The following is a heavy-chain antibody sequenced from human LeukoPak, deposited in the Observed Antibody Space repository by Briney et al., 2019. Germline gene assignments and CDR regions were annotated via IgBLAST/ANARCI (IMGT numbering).Heavy chain of an antibody. J-gene: IGHJ4*02. CDR1: GFTVSSNY. V-gene: IGHV3-23*01. CDR2: ISGSGGST. D-gene: IGHD6-6*01. CDR3: AKEEYSSSYDY. Sequence: GGSLRLSCAASGFTVSSNYMTWVRQAPGKGLEWVSGISGSGGSTKYADSVKGRFTISRDNSKNTLYLQMNSLRAEDTAVYYCAKEEYSSSYDYWGQGTLVTVSS.